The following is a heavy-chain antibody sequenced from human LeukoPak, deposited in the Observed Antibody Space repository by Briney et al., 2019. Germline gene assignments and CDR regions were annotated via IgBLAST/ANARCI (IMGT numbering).Heavy chain of an antibody. J-gene: IGHJ4*02. CDR2: IYYSGSS. CDR3: ARHGPAWSFDY. CDR1: GGSINTYY. V-gene: IGHV4-59*08. Sequence: PSETLSLTCTVSGGSINTYYWSWIRQPPRRGLEWIAYIYYSGSSNYNPSPKSRDTISVDTSKNQFSLRLSSVTATDTAVYYCARHGPAWSFDYWGQGTQVTVSS. D-gene: IGHD2-8*02.